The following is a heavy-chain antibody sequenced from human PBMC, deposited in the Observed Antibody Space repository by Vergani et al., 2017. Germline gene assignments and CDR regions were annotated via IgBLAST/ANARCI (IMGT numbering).Heavy chain of an antibody. CDR2: IKSDGSIT. Sequence: DVHLAESGGGFFQPGGSLRLSCSASGFSFNSYWMHWVRQVPGKGLLWVSRIKSDGSITAYADSVKGRFTISRDNAQNTLYLQMNSLRVEDTGVYYCARPLPLSLTGDSRTGDYWGQGTLVTVSS. CDR3: ARPLPLSLTGDSRTGDY. J-gene: IGHJ4*02. V-gene: IGHV3-74*03. D-gene: IGHD7-27*01. CDR1: GFSFNSYW.